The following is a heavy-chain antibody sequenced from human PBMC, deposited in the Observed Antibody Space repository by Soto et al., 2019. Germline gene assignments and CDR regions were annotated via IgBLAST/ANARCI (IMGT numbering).Heavy chain of an antibody. J-gene: IGHJ5*02. V-gene: IGHV2-5*02. CDR3: AHRRGYCGGDCGDWFDP. Sequence: QLTLKESGPTLVQPTQTLTLTCTFSGFSLSTSGVGVGWIRQPPGKALEWLALIYWDDDKRYSPSLKSRLTIPKDTSKNQVVLTMTNMDPVDTATYYCAHRRGYCGGDCGDWFDPWGQGTLVTASS. D-gene: IGHD2-21*02. CDR1: GFSLSTSGVG. CDR2: IYWDDDK.